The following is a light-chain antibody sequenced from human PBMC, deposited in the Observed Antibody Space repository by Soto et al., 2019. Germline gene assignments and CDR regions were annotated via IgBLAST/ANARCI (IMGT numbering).Light chain of an antibody. V-gene: IGLV2-14*03. J-gene: IGLJ3*02. CDR3: GSYTSATTWV. CDR2: EVS. CDR1: SSDIGRYNY. Sequence: QSALTQPASVSGSPGQSITISCTGSSSDIGRYNYVSWYQQLPGKAPKLIIYEVSNRPSGVSDRFSGSKSGNTASLSISGLQTEDEAEYYCGSYTSATTWVFGGGTTLTVL.